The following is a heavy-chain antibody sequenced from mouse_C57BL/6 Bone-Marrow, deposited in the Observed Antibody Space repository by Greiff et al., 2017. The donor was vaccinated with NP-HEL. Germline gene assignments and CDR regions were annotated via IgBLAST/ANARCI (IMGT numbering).Heavy chain of an antibody. V-gene: IGHV1-26*01. J-gene: IGHJ3*01. D-gene: IGHD2-4*01. CDR2: INPNNGGT. CDR3: ARGKIYDYDQAY. CDR1: GYTFTDYY. Sequence: EVQLQQSGPELVKPGASVKISCKASGYTFTDYYMNWVKQSHGKSLEWIGDINPNNGGTSYNQKFKGKATLTVDKSSSTAYMELRSLTSEDSAVYYCARGKIYDYDQAYWGQGTLVTVSA.